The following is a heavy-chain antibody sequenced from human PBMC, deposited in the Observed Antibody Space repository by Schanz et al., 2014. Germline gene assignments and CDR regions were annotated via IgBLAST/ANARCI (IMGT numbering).Heavy chain of an antibody. J-gene: IGHJ4*02. CDR1: GFTFSSYS. Sequence: EVLLLESGGGLVEPGGSLRLSCAASGFTFSSYSMNWVRQAPGKGLEWVSYISSSSSTRYYADSVKGRFTVSRDNSKNTLYLQMNSLRAEDTAVYFYAEIKRSEDWGQGTLVTVSS. CDR2: ISSSSSTR. V-gene: IGHV3-48*01. D-gene: IGHD1-1*01. CDR3: AEIKRSED.